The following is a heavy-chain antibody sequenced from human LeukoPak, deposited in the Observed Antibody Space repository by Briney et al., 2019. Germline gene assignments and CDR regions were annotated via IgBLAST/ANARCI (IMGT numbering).Heavy chain of an antibody. D-gene: IGHD3-22*01. V-gene: IGHV4-39*01. Sequence: PSETLSLTCTVSGGSISISSYYWGWIRQPPGKGLEWIGSIYYSGSTYYNPSLKSRVTISVDTSKNQFSLKLSSVTAADTAVYYCERQESIYDSSGYSYYFDYWGQGTLVTVSS. CDR1: GGSISISSYY. CDR2: IYYSGST. CDR3: ERQESIYDSSGYSYYFDY. J-gene: IGHJ4*02.